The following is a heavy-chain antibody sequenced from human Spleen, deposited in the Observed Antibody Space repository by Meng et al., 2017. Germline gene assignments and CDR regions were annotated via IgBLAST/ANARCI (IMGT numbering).Heavy chain of an antibody. V-gene: IGHV1-2*06. J-gene: IGHJ6*02. CDR2: IDPRSGDT. D-gene: IGHD1-14*01. Sequence: ASVKVSCKASGYTFTSYGISWVRQAPGQGLDWMGRIDPRSGDTQYAQKFQGRVTMTRDTSISTTYMELSSLRSEDTAVYYCATEGSDYYYYGMDVWGQGTTVTVSS. CDR3: ATEGSDYYYYGMDV. CDR1: GYTFTSYG.